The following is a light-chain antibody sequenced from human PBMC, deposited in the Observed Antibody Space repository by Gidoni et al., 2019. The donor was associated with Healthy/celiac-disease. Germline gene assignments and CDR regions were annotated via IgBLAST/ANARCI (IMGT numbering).Light chain of an antibody. CDR1: QSVSSSY. CDR2: GAS. CDR3: QQYGSSPECS. Sequence: EIVLTQSPRTLSLSPGERATLSCRASQSVSSSYLAWYQQKPGQAPRLLIYGASSRPTGIPDRFSGSGSGTDFTLTISRLEPEDFAVYYCQQYGSSPECSFGQGTKLEIK. V-gene: IGKV3-20*01. J-gene: IGKJ2*04.